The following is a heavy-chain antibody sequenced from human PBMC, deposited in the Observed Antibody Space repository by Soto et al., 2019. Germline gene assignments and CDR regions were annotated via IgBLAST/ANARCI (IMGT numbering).Heavy chain of an antibody. V-gene: IGHV4-4*07. CDR2: IYASGSP. D-gene: IGHD2-15*01. J-gene: IGHJ5*02. CDR1: GGSISTYY. Sequence: QVQLQESGPGLVKPSGTLSLTCNVSGGSISTYYWNWIRQPAGKGLEWLGRIYASGSPNYNPSLKSRVIMSVDTSKNQFSLTMSSVTAADTAMYYCARSAVPRGGWFRPWGQGMLVTVSP. CDR3: ARSAVPRGGWFRP.